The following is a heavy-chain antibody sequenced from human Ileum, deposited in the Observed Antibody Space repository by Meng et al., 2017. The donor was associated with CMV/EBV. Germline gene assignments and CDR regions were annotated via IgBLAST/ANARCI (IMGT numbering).Heavy chain of an antibody. J-gene: IGHJ6*02. V-gene: IGHV4-4*02. D-gene: IGHD2-15*01. CDR2: IYDSGTT. CDR3: ARGEDSGASRWLRGMDV. CDR1: GGSISSSEW. Sequence: GSLRLSCVVSGGSISSSEWWSWVRQPPGKGLEWIGEIYDSGTTNYNPSLKSRGTISVDKSKNQFFLKLSSVTAADTAVYYCARGEDSGASRWLRGMDVWGHGTTVTVSS.